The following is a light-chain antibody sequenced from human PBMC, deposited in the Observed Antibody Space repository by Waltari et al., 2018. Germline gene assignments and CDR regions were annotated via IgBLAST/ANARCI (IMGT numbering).Light chain of an antibody. Sequence: EIVITQSPATLSVSPGEPATLSCRASQSISDNLAWYQQKPGQPPRLLLYGASTRSTGSPAGFSGRGSGTEFTLTISSLLSEDFAVYYCQQYNDRPRMYPFGQGTKLEIK. CDR2: GAS. CDR1: QSISDN. V-gene: IGKV3-15*01. CDR3: QQYNDRPRMYP. J-gene: IGKJ2*01.